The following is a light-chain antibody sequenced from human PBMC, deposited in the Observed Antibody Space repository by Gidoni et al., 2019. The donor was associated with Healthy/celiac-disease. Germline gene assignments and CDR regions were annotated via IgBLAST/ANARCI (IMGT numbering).Light chain of an antibody. J-gene: IGKJ4*01. V-gene: IGKV3-11*01. Sequence: EIVMTQSPATLSLSPGERATLSCRASQSVNSYLAWYQQKPGQAPRLLIYDASNRASGIPARFSGSGSGTDFTLTISSLDPEDFAVYYCQQRSNWPPAFXGXTKVEIK. CDR1: QSVNSY. CDR3: QQRSNWPPA. CDR2: DAS.